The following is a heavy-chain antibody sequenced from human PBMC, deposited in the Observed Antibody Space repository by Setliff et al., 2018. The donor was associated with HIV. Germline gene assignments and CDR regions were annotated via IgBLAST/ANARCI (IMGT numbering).Heavy chain of an antibody. D-gene: IGHD6-19*01. CDR2: ITGSGDTI. CDR1: GFTFSNYE. Sequence: LRLSCAASGFTFSNYEMSWVRQAPGKGPEWVSYITGSGDTIYYADSVKGRFTMSRDNAKDSVYLQMNTLRVENTAVYYCAREATPRHSSGWVYFDYWGQGMMVTVPQ. V-gene: IGHV3-48*03. CDR3: AREATPRHSSGWVYFDY. J-gene: IGHJ4*02.